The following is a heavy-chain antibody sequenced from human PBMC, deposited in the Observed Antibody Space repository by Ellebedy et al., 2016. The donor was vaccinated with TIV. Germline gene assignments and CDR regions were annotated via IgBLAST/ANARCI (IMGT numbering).Heavy chain of an antibody. D-gene: IGHD6-19*01. J-gene: IGHJ5*02. V-gene: IGHV4-59*01. CDR3: ARGGTVAGTEWFDP. Sequence: SETLSLXCTVSGGSISSYYWSWIRQPPGKGLEWIGYIYYSGSTNYNPSLKSRVTISVDTSKNLFSLKLSSVTAADTAVYYCARGGTVAGTEWFDPWGQGTLITVSS. CDR1: GGSISSYY. CDR2: IYYSGST.